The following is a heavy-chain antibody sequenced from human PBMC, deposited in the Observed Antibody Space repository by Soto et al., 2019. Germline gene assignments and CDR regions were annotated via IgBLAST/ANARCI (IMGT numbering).Heavy chain of an antibody. D-gene: IGHD3-3*01. CDR1: GYNFAGYW. CDR3: ARGGVSTRPFDY. J-gene: IGHJ4*02. Sequence: GESLKISCKGSGYNFAGYWIAWVRQMPGKGLELMGIIYPSGSDTRYRPSFQGQVTISADKSISSAYLQWSSLRASDTAMYYCARGGVSTRPFDYWGQGTPVTVSS. V-gene: IGHV5-51*01. CDR2: IYPSGSDT.